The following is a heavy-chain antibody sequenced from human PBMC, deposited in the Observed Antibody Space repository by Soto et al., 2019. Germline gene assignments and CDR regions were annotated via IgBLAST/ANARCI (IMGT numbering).Heavy chain of an antibody. CDR3: ASSLYASVGHLVNSASTDY. V-gene: IGHV3-7*03. D-gene: IGHD2-8*01. J-gene: IGHJ4*02. CDR1: GFTFGDYW. CDR2: MKKDGSEK. Sequence: GGSLRLSCAASGFTFGDYWMSWVRQPPGKGLEWVAHMKKDGSEKYYVDSVKGRFTVSRDNTKNSLYLQMNSLRAEDTAVYYCASSLYASVGHLVNSASTDYWGQGTLVTVS.